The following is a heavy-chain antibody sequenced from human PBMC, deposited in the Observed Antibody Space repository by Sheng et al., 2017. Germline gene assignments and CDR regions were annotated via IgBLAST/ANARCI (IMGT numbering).Heavy chain of an antibody. V-gene: IGHV4-34*01. CDR3: ARTANWKVNWFDP. CDR1: GGSFSGYY. CDR2: INHSGST. Sequence: QVQLQQWGAGLLKPSETLSLTCAVYGGSFSGYYWSWIRQPPGKGLEWIGEINHSGSTNYNPSLKSRVTISVETSKNQFSLKLSSVTAADTAVYYCARTANWKVNWFDPWGQGTLVTVSS. D-gene: IGHD1-1*01. J-gene: IGHJ5*02.